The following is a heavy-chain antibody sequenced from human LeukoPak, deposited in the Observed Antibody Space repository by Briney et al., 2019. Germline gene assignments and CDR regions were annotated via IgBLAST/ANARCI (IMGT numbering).Heavy chain of an antibody. J-gene: IGHJ4*02. Sequence: GRSLRLSCAASGFTFDDYAMHWVRQAPGKGLEWVSGINWKSGTIGYADSVKGRFTISRDNAKTSLYLQKKSLRAEDTAFYYCAGYNCSSTRCYTGGFDYWGQGTLVTVSS. CDR2: INWKSGTI. D-gene: IGHD2-2*02. CDR3: AGYNCSSTRCYTGGFDY. CDR1: GFTFDDYA. V-gene: IGHV3-9*01.